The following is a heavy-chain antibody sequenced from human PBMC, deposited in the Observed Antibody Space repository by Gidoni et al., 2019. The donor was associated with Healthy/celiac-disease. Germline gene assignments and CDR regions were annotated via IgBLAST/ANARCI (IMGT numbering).Heavy chain of an antibody. CDR2: ISYDGSNK. CDR1: GFTFSSSG. CDR3: AKAGPAAPAYYYYYMDV. V-gene: IGHV3-30*18. D-gene: IGHD2-2*01. J-gene: IGHJ6*03. Sequence: QVQLVESGGGVVQPGRSLRLSCAASGFTFSSSGMPWVRQAPGKGLAWVAGISYDGSNKYYADSVKGRFTISRDNSKNTRYLQMNSLRAEDTAVYYCAKAGPAAPAYYYYYMDVWGKGTTVTVSS.